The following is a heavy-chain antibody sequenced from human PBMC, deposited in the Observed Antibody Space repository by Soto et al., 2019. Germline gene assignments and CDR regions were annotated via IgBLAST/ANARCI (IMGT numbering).Heavy chain of an antibody. CDR3: ARAGRYCSGGSCYYYYYMDV. CDR1: GFTFSSYG. J-gene: IGHJ6*03. D-gene: IGHD2-15*01. V-gene: IGHV3-33*01. Sequence: GGSLRLSCAASGFTFSSYGMHWVRQAPGKGLEWVAVIWYDGSNKYYADSVKGRFTISRDNSKNTLCLQMNSLRAEDTAVYYCARAGRYCSGGSCYYYYYMDVWGQGTTVTVSS. CDR2: IWYDGSNK.